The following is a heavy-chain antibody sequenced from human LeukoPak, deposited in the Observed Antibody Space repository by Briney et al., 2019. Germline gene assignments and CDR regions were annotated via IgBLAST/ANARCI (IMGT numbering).Heavy chain of an antibody. CDR1: GFTFGSYS. CDR2: IDSNSNFM. V-gene: IGHV3-21*01. J-gene: IGHJ4*02. CDR3: AKDSHSWSRDY. Sequence: GGSLRLSCAASGFTFGSYSMTWVRQAPGKGVEWVSLIDSNSNFMNYADSVKGRFTISRDNAKKSLYLEMNGLRAEDTAVYYCAKDSHSWSRDYWGQGTLVTVSS. D-gene: IGHD6-13*01.